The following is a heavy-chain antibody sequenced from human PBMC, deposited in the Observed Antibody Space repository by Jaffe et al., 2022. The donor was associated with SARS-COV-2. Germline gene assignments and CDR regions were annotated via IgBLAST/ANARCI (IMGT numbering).Heavy chain of an antibody. V-gene: IGHV4-38-2*02. J-gene: IGHJ5*02. D-gene: IGHD2-15*01. CDR1: GYSISSGYY. CDR2: IYHSGST. CDR3: ATLGDCNRGSCKGGGSTWFDP. Sequence: QVQLQESGLGLVKPSETLSLTCTVSGYSISSGYYWGWIRQPPGKGLEWIGSIYHSGSTYYNPSLKSRVTISVDTSKNQFSLKLTSVTAADTAVYYCATLGDCNRGSCKGGGSTWFDPWGQGTLVIVSS.